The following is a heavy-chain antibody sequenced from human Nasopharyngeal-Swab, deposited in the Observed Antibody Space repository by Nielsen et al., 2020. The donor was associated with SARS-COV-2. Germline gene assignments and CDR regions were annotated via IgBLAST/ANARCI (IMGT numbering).Heavy chain of an antibody. V-gene: IGHV1-69*13. J-gene: IGHJ6*02. CDR3: AREGRGYYYYGMDV. CDR1: GYTFTSYY. CDR2: IIPIFGTA. Sequence: SVKVSCKASGYTFTSYYMHWVRQAPGQGLEWMGGIIPIFGTANYAQKFQGRVTITADESTSTAYMELSSLRSEDTAVYYCAREGRGYYYYGMDVWGQGTTVTVSS.